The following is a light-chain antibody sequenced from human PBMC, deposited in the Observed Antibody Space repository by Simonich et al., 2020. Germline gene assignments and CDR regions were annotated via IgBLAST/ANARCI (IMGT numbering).Light chain of an antibody. CDR3: QSYDSSLSGCVV. CDR1: SSNIGAGSD. CDR2: GNR. J-gene: IGLJ2*01. Sequence: QSVLTQPPSVSVAPGQRVTISRTGSSSNIGAGSDVHWYQQLPGTAPKLLIYGNRDRPSGVPDRFSGSKSGTSASLAITGLQAEDEADYYCQSYDSSLSGCVVFGGGTKLTVL. V-gene: IGLV1-40*01.